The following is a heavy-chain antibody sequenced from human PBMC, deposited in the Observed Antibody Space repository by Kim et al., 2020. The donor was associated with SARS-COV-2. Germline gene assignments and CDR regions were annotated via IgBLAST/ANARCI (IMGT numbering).Heavy chain of an antibody. V-gene: IGHV4-34*01. J-gene: IGHJ4*02. D-gene: IGHD3-10*01. CDR2: INHSGST. Sequence: SETLSLTCAVYGGSFSGYYWSWIRQPPGKGLEWIGEINHSGSTNYNPSLKSRVTISVDTSKNQFSLKLSSVTAADTAVYYCAWNYYGSGSPLGYWGQGTLVTVSS. CDR3: AWNYYGSGSPLGY. CDR1: GGSFSGYY.